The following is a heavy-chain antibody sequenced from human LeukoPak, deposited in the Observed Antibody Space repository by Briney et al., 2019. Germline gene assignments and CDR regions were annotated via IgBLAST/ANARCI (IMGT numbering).Heavy chain of an antibody. Sequence: PLETLSLTCFVSGGSISSNNYYWDWIRQSPGKGLEWIGSISYSGNTYDNPSLKSRVTVSIDTSKNQFSLRLRSVTAADTAVYYCARGAGWYDAQYFQSWGQGTLVIVSS. J-gene: IGHJ1*01. D-gene: IGHD6-19*01. CDR1: GGSISSNNYY. CDR3: ARGAGWYDAQYFQS. CDR2: ISYSGNT. V-gene: IGHV4-39*07.